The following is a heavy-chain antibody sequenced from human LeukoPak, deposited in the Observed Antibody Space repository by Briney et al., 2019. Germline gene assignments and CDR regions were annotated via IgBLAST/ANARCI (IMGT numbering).Heavy chain of an antibody. CDR1: SGSINTPNYY. J-gene: IGHJ6*03. CDR2: IFYKGGT. CDR3: ARTMEGYCSGGSCYQYSYYMDV. V-gene: IGHV4-39*07. Sequence: SETLSLTCTVSSGSINTPNYYWGWVRLPPGKALEWIGNIFYKGGTYYTPSLKSRVTISVDTSKNQFSLKLTSVTAADTAVYYCARTMEGYCSGGSCYQYSYYMDVWGKGTTVTVSS. D-gene: IGHD2-15*01.